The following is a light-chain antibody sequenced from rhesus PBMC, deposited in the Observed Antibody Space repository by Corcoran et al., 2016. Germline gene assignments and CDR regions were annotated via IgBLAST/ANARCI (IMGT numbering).Light chain of an antibody. V-gene: IGKV1-37*01. CDR1: QGISSY. Sequence: DIQMTQSPSSLSTSVGDSVPITCRASQGISSYLAWYQQKPGKAPKPLFYYAANLESGVPSRFSGSGAGAEVTPTLSMLQPEYFATNYYQNDNSAPATFGGGAKVE. CDR2: YAA. CDR3: QNDNSAPAT. J-gene: IGKJ4*01.